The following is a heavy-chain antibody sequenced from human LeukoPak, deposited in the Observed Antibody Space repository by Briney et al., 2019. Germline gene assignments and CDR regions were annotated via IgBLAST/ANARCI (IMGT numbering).Heavy chain of an antibody. CDR1: GFTFSSYS. Sequence: GGSLRLSCAASGFTFSSYSMNWVRQAPGKGLEWVSHIGTSSSTKYYADSVKGRFTISRDNSKNTLFLQMNSLRVEDTAVYYCANDEGCSGDNCYSGSQLIGHWGQGTLVTVSS. V-gene: IGHV3-48*01. CDR2: IGTSSSTK. J-gene: IGHJ4*02. CDR3: ANDEGCSGDNCYSGSQLIGH. D-gene: IGHD2-15*01.